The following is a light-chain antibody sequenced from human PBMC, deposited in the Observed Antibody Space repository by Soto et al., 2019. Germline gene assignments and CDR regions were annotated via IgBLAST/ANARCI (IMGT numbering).Light chain of an antibody. J-gene: IGKJ1*01. V-gene: IGKV1-39*01. CDR1: QSISSY. CDR2: AAS. Sequence: DIQMTQSPSSLSASVGDRVTITCRASQSISSYLNWYQQKPGKAPKLLIYAASSLQSGAPSRFSGSGSGTDFTLTISSLQPEDFATYYCQQSYSTPPTFGQGTKVDNK. CDR3: QQSYSTPPT.